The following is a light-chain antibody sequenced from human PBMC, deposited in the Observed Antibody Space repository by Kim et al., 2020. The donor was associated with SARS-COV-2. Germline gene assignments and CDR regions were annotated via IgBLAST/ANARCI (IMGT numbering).Light chain of an antibody. J-gene: IGLJ2*01. CDR3: NSRGTSGNVV. CDR1: SLRSYY. CDR2: GKN. V-gene: IGLV3-19*01. Sequence: SSELTQDPAVSVALGQTVRITCRGDSLRSYYATWYQQKPGQAPVLVVYGKNNRPSGIPDRFSGSSSGNTASLTITGAQAEDEADYYCNSRGTSGNVVFGGGTQLTVL.